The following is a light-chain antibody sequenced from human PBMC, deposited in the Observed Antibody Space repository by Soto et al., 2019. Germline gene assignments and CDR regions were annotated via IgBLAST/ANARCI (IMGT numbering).Light chain of an antibody. CDR2: GAS. Sequence: EIVLTQSPGTLSLSPGERATLSCRASQSVSSSYLAWYQQKPGQAPRLLIYGASSRVTGLPDRFSGSGSGTDFTLTISSLEPEDFAVYYWQHYGSSPRTFGQGTKVDIK. V-gene: IGKV3-20*01. J-gene: IGKJ1*01. CDR3: QHYGSSPRT. CDR1: QSVSSSY.